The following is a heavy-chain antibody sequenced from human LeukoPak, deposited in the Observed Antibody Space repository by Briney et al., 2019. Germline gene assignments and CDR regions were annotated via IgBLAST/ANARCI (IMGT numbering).Heavy chain of an antibody. D-gene: IGHD6-6*01. Sequence: SETLSLTCAVYGGSFSGYYWSWIRQPPGKGLEWIGEINHSGSTNYNPSLKSRVTISVDTSKNQFSLKLSSVTAADTAVYYCAKGQLVRSFRGRNWFDPWGQGTLVTVSS. J-gene: IGHJ5*02. V-gene: IGHV4-34*01. CDR3: AKGQLVRSFRGRNWFDP. CDR2: INHSGST. CDR1: GGSFSGYY.